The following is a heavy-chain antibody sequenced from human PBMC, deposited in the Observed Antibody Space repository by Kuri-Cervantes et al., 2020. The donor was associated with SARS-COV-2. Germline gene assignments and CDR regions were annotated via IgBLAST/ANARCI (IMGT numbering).Heavy chain of an antibody. CDR1: GYSISNGYY. Sequence: SETLSLTCAVSGYSISNGYYWGWIRQPPGKGLEWIGSIYHSGSTYYNPYLKSRVTISVDTSKTQFSLRLSSLTAADTAVYYCARALKGQIDAFDIWGQGTMVTVSS. J-gene: IGHJ3*02. V-gene: IGHV4-38-2*01. CDR2: IYHSGST. CDR3: ARALKGQIDAFDI.